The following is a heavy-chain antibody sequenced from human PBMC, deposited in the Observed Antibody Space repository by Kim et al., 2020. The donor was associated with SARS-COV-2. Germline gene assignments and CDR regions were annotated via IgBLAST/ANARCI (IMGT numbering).Heavy chain of an antibody. J-gene: IGHJ3*02. CDR3: ARGRRLRYFDWLLNDAFDI. Sequence: KSRVTIAVDTSKNQFSLKLSSVTAADTAVYYCARGRRLRYFDWLLNDAFDIWGQGTMVTVSS. V-gene: IGHV4-34*01. D-gene: IGHD3-9*01.